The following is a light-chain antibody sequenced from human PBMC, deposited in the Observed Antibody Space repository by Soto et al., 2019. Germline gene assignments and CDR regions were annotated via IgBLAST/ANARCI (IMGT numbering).Light chain of an antibody. CDR2: DAS. CDR1: QSVSSY. CDR3: QQRSNWPPNT. J-gene: IGKJ2*01. V-gene: IGKV3-11*01. Sequence: EIVLTQSPATLSLSPGERATLSCRASQSVSSYLAWYQQKPGQAPRLLIYDASIRATCIPARFSGSGSGTDFTLTISSLEPEDFAVYYCQQRSNWPPNTFGQGTKLEIK.